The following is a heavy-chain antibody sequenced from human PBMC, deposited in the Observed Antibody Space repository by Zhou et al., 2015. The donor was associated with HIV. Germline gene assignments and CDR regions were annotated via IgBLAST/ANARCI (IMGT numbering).Heavy chain of an antibody. CDR2: MNTNGGQT. CDR1: GYTFTSYD. CDR3: ARAKYRGYESLFDY. Sequence: QVQLVQSGAEVKKPGASVKVSCKASGYTFTSYDINWMRQATGQRPEWMGWMNTNGGQTGYAQKFQGRVTFTGDASANTASMELNSLTSEDTAVYYCARAKYRGYESLFDYWGQGTLVTVSS. J-gene: IGHJ4*02. V-gene: IGHV1-8*01. D-gene: IGHD5-12*01.